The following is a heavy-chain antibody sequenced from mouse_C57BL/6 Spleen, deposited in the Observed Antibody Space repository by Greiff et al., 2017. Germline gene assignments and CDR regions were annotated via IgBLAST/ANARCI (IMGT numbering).Heavy chain of an antibody. CDR2: IYPGDGDT. CDR3: ARGYYYGSSYSYAMDY. J-gene: IGHJ4*01. V-gene: IGHV1-82*01. CDR1: GYAFSSSW. Sequence: QVQLQQSGPELVKPGASVKISCKASGYAFSSSWMNWVKQRPGKGLEWIGRIYPGDGDTNYNGKFKGKATRTADKSSSTAYMQLSSLTSEDSAVYFCARGYYYGSSYSYAMDYWGQGTSVTVSS. D-gene: IGHD1-1*01.